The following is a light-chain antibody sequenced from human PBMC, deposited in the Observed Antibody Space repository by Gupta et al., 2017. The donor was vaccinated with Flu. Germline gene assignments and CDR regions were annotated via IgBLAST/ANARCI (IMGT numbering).Light chain of an antibody. J-gene: IGLJ3*02. Sequence: TVTISCSGGSSNIGKNYVSWSPQLPGPAPNLLIYENDRRPSGIPDRFSGSKSGTSATLGITGLQTGDEADYYCATWDDSLYTVVFGGGTKLTVL. CDR1: SSNIGKNY. CDR3: ATWDDSLYTVV. CDR2: END. V-gene: IGLV1-51*02.